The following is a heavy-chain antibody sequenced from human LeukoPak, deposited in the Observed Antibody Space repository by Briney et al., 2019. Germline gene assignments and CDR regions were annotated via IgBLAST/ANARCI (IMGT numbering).Heavy chain of an antibody. CDR2: IYHSGST. J-gene: IGHJ4*02. V-gene: IGHV4-38-2*02. D-gene: IGHD6-13*01. CDR3: ATYSSSSPGY. Sequence: SQTLSLTCTVSGYSISSGYYWGWIRQPPGKGLEWIGSIYHSGSTYYNPSLKSRVTISIDTSKNQFSLQLSSVTAADTAVYYCATYSSSSPGYWGQGTLVTVSS. CDR1: GYSISSGYY.